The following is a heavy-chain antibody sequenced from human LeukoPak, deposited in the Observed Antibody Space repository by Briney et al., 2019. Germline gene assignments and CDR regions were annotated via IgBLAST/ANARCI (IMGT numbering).Heavy chain of an antibody. Sequence: GGSLRLSCAASGFTFSSYSMNWVRLAPGKGLEWVSSISSSSSHIYYADSVKGRFTISRDNAKNSLYLQMNSLRAEDTAVYYCARVRVAAAGTTPYIWGQGTMVTVSS. D-gene: IGHD6-13*01. CDR1: GFTFSSYS. V-gene: IGHV3-21*01. J-gene: IGHJ3*02. CDR2: ISSSSSHI. CDR3: ARVRVAAAGTTPYI.